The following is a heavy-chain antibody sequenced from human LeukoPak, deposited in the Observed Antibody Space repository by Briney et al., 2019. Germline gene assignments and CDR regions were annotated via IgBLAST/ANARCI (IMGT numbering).Heavy chain of an antibody. Sequence: SETLSLTCTVSGGYISSYSWSWIRQPPGKGLEWIGYIYYSGSTYYNPSLKSRVTISVDTSKSQFSLKLSSVTAADTAVYYCARGGGVRIAARPRYDYWGQGTLVTVSS. CDR3: ARGGGVRIAARPRYDY. J-gene: IGHJ4*02. D-gene: IGHD6-6*01. CDR2: IYYSGST. V-gene: IGHV4-59*04. CDR1: GGYISSYS.